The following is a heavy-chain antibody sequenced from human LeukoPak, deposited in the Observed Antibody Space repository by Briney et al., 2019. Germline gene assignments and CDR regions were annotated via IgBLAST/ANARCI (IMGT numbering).Heavy chain of an antibody. J-gene: IGHJ4*02. Sequence: GESLRLSCAATGVTFSGYSMNWACQAPGKGLEWVSYISSSSSTIYYADSVKGRFTISRDNAKNILYLQMNSLRDEDTAVYYCARGYRTPGGYYYFDYWGQGTLVTVSS. D-gene: IGHD3-10*01. V-gene: IGHV3-48*02. CDR2: ISSSSSTI. CDR3: ARGYRTPGGYYYFDY. CDR1: GVTFSGYS.